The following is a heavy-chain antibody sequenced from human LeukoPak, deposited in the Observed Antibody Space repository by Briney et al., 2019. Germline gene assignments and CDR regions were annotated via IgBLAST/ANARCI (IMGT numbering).Heavy chain of an antibody. D-gene: IGHD1-7*01. V-gene: IGHV1-2*06. CDR1: EYTFTGYY. CDR3: ARETKVGTTSWFDP. CDR2: ITPNSGGT. J-gene: IGHJ5*02. Sequence: ASVKVSCKASEYTFTGYYMHWVRQAPGQGLEWMGRITPNSGGTNYAQKFQGRVTMTRDTSISTAYMELSRLRSDDTAVYYCARETKVGTTSWFDPWGQGTLVTVSS.